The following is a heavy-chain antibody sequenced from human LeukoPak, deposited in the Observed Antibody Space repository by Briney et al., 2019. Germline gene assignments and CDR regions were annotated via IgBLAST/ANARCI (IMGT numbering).Heavy chain of an antibody. CDR3: AREDSSDYYSGYFDS. J-gene: IGHJ4*02. Sequence: PSQTLSLTCTVSGGSINSGNYYWTWIRQHPGKGLEWIGYISYSGSTFYNPSLQSRIAMSLDTSKSQFSLKLNSVSAADTAVYFCAREDSSDYYSGYFDSWGQGTLVTVSS. V-gene: IGHV4-31*03. D-gene: IGHD3-22*01. CDR1: GGSINSGNYY. CDR2: ISYSGST.